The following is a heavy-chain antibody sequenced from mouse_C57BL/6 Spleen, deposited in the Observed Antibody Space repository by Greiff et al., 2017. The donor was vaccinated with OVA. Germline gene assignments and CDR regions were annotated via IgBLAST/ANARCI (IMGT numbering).Heavy chain of an antibody. CDR2: INPNNGGT. V-gene: IGHV1-22*01. CDR1: GYTFTDYN. Sequence: EVKLQESGPELVKPGASVKMSCKASGYTFTDYNMHWVKQSHGKSLEWIGYINPNNGGTSYNQKFKGKATLTVNKSSSTAYMELRSLTSEDSAVYYCARGRNWDVGGYCDVWGTGTTVTVSS. D-gene: IGHD4-1*01. CDR3: ARGRNWDVGGYCDV. J-gene: IGHJ1*03.